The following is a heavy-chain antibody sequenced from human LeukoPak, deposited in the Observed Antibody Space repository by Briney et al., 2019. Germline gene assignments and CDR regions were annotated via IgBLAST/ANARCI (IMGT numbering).Heavy chain of an antibody. D-gene: IGHD2-15*01. CDR3: ARELPSGAATYYYYYMDV. V-gene: IGHV3-7*01. Sequence: GGALRLPCGASGFTFSSYWMSWVRQAPGKGLEWGANIKQGGSEKYYVDSVKGRFTISRDNAKNSLYLQMNSLRAEDTAVYYCARELPSGAATYYYYYMDVWGKGTAVTVSS. CDR1: GFTFSSYW. CDR2: IKQGGSEK. J-gene: IGHJ6*03.